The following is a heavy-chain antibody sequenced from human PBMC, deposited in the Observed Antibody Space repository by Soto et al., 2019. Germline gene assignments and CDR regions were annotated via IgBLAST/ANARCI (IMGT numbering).Heavy chain of an antibody. CDR1: GGSISSGGYY. CDR3: ARDSPHYYDSSGYYSYYFDY. D-gene: IGHD3-22*01. J-gene: IGHJ4*02. V-gene: IGHV4-31*03. Sequence: SETLSLTCTVSGGSISSGGYYWSWIRQHPGKGLEWIGYIYYSGSTYYNPSLKSRVTISVDTSKNQFSLKLSSVTAADTAVYYCARDSPHYYDSSGYYSYYFDYWGQGTLVTVSS. CDR2: IYYSGST.